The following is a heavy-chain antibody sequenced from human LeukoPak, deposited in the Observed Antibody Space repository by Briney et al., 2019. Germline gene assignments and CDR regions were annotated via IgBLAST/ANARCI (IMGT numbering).Heavy chain of an antibody. CDR3: ARVIMSSAPFDP. CDR1: GGSISSGSYY. D-gene: IGHD3-16*01. V-gene: IGHV4-61*02. CDR2: IYTSGST. J-gene: IGHJ5*02. Sequence: RPSQTLSLTCTVSGGSISSGSYYWSWIRQPAGKGLEWIGRIYTSGSTNYNPSLKSRVTISVDTSKNQFSLKLSSVTAADTAVYYCARVIMSSAPFDPWGQGTLVTVSS.